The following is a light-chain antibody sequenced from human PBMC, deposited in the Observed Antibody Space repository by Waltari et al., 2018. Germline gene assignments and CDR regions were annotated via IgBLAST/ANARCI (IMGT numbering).Light chain of an antibody. CDR2: KND. V-gene: IGLV1-47*01. CDR1: RSNIGLTS. Sequence: QSILTQPPSVSGTPGETVTISCSGGRSNIGLTSVSWYQKFPRTAPKLLMYKNDQRPSGVPDRFSGSKSGTSASLAISGLRSEDEADYFCASWDDGLSVFGGGTKLTVL. J-gene: IGLJ2*01. CDR3: ASWDDGLSV.